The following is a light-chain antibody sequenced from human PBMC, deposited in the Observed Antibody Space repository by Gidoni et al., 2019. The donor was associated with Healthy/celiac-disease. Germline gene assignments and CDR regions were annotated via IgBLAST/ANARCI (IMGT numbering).Light chain of an antibody. Sequence: SSELTQDPAVSAALGQTVRITCQGDSLRSYYASWYQQKPGQAPILVIYGKNNRPPGIPDRFSCSSSGNTASLTITGAQAEDEADYYCNSRDSSGNHVVFGGGTKLTVL. CDR1: SLRSYY. V-gene: IGLV3-19*01. CDR3: NSRDSSGNHVV. CDR2: GKN. J-gene: IGLJ2*01.